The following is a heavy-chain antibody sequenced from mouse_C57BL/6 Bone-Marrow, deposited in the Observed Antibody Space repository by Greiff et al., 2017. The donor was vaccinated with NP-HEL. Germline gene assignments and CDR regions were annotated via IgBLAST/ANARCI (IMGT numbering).Heavy chain of an antibody. CDR2: ISDGGSYT. Sequence: DVKLVESGGGLVKPGGSLKLSCAASGFTFSSYAMSWVRQTPGKRLEWVATISDGGSYTYYPDNVKGRFTISRDNAKNTLYLQMSHLKSEDTAMYYCARGSYGNYYAMDYWGQGTSVTVSS. CDR3: ARGSYGNYYAMDY. CDR1: GFTFSSYA. J-gene: IGHJ4*01. D-gene: IGHD1-2*01. V-gene: IGHV5-4*03.